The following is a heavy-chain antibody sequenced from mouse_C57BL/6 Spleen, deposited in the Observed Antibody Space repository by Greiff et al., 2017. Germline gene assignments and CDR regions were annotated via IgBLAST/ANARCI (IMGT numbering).Heavy chain of an antibody. Sequence: VQLQQSGPELVKPGASVKISCTASGYAFSSSWMNWVKQRPGKGLEWIGRIYPGDGDTNYDGKFKGKATLTADKSSSTAYMQLSSLTSEDSAVYFCAREAQGWFAYWGQGTLVTVSA. V-gene: IGHV1-82*01. CDR1: GYAFSSSW. J-gene: IGHJ3*01. CDR2: IYPGDGDT. CDR3: AREAQGWFAY. D-gene: IGHD3-2*02.